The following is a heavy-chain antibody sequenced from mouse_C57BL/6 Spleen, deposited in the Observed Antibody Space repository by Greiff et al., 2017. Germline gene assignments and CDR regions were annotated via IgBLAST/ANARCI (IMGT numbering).Heavy chain of an antibody. CDR1: GFTFSNYW. Sequence: EVKLMESGGGLVQPGGSMKLSCVASGFTFSNYWMNWVRQSPEKGLEWVAQIRLKSDNYATHYAESVKGRFTISRDDSKSSVYLQMNNLRAEDTGIYYCTLYDYDVWYFDVWGTGTTVTVSS. J-gene: IGHJ1*03. CDR2: IRLKSDNYAT. D-gene: IGHD2-4*01. V-gene: IGHV6-3*01. CDR3: TLYDYDVWYFDV.